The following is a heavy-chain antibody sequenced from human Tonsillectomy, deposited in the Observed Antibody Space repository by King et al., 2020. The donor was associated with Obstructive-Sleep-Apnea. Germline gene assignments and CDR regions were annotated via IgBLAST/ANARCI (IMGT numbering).Heavy chain of an antibody. CDR2: ISWNSGSI. V-gene: IGHV3-9*01. J-gene: IGHJ4*02. D-gene: IGHD4-23*01. CDR3: AKDTGVTPGTNGVDY. CDR1: GFTFDDYA. Sequence: EVQLVESGGGLVQPGRSLRLSCAASGFTFDDYAMHWVRQAPGKGLEWVSGISWNSGSIGYADSVKGRFTISRDNAKNSLYLQMNSLRAEDTALYYCAKDTGVTPGTNGVDYWGQGTLVTVSS.